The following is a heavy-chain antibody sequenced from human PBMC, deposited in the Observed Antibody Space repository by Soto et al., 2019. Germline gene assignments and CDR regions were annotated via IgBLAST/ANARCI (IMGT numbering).Heavy chain of an antibody. CDR2: IWYDGSNK. CDR3: ARDAFDYGSGSYSRVDY. D-gene: IGHD3-10*01. CDR1: GFTFSSNG. V-gene: IGHV3-33*01. Sequence: QVQLVESGGGVVQPGRSLRLSCAASGFTFSSNGMHWVRQAPGKGLEWVAVIWYDGSNKFYADSVKGRLTISRDNSKNTLYLQMNSLSAEYTAVYYGARDAFDYGSGSYSRVDYWGQGTLVTVSS. J-gene: IGHJ4*02.